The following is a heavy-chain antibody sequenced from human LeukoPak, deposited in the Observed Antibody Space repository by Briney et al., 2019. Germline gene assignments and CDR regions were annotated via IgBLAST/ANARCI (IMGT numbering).Heavy chain of an antibody. CDR1: GGSTSSSSYY. V-gene: IGHV4-30-4*08. J-gene: IGHJ4*02. Sequence: SETLSLTCTVSGGSTSSSSYYWGWIRQPPGKGLEWIGYIYYSGSTYYNPSLKSRVTISVDTSKNQFSLKLSSVTAADTAVYYCAGGLAAARAMVTPVAYWGQGTLVTVSS. D-gene: IGHD5-18*01. CDR3: AGGLAAARAMVTPVAY. CDR2: IYYSGST.